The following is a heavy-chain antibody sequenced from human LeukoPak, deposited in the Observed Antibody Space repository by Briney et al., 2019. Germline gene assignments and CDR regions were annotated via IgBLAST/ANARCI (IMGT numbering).Heavy chain of an antibody. J-gene: IGHJ4*02. CDR1: GGSFRGYY. CDR2: INHSGTT. CDR3: ARYEEFSTGYSASSPRHYFDH. V-gene: IGHV4-34*01. D-gene: IGHD3/OR15-3a*01. Sequence: PSETLSLTCAVYGGSFRGYYWSWIRQSPGKGLEWIGEINHSGTTNYKPSLESRVTISVDMAKNQISLKLSSVTAADTAVYYCARYEEFSTGYSASSPRHYFDHWGQGTLVTVSS.